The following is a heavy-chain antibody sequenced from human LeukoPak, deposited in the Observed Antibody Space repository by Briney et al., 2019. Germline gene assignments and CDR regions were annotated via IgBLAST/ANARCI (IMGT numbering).Heavy chain of an antibody. D-gene: IGHD3-22*01. CDR3: ATADYCDSYGY. CDR1: GFTFDDYG. V-gene: IGHV3-9*01. J-gene: IGHJ4*02. CDR2: ISWNSANI. Sequence: GRSLRLSCAASGFTFDDYGMHWVRQAPGKGLEWVSGISWNSANIGYAESVKGRFTISRDNAKRSLHLQMNSLRAEDTAVYYCATADYCDSYGYWGQGTLVTVSS.